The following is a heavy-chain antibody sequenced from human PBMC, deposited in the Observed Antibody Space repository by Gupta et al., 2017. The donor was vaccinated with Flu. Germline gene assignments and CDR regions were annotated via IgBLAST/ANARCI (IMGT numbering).Heavy chain of an antibody. Sequence: QVQLQQWGAGLLKPSETLSLTCAVYGGSFSGYYWSWIRQPPGKGLEWIGEINHSGSTNYNPSLKSRVTISVDTSKNQFSLKLSSVTAADTAVYYCARVTGDIVVVPAAHSFDYWCQGTLVTVSS. D-gene: IGHD2-2*01. CDR1: GGSFSGYY. J-gene: IGHJ4*02. V-gene: IGHV4-34*01. CDR3: ARVTGDIVVVPAAHSFDY. CDR2: INHSGST.